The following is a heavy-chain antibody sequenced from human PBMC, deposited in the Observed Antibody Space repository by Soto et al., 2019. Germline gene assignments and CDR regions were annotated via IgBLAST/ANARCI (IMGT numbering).Heavy chain of an antibody. CDR3: ARDQRASPFYYYYGMDV. CDR1: GVTGSSNY. J-gene: IGHJ6*02. Sequence: TGGSLRVSWAASGVTGSSNYRSWVRQAPGKGLEWVSVIYSGGSTYYADSVKGRFTISRDNSKNTLYLQMNSLRAEDTAVYYCARDQRASPFYYYYGMDVWGQGATVTVSS. V-gene: IGHV3-53*01. CDR2: IYSGGST. D-gene: IGHD1-26*01.